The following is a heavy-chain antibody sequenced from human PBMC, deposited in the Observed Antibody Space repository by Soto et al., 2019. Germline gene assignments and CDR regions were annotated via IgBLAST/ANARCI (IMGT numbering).Heavy chain of an antibody. Sequence: VGSLRLSCAASGFTFSSYGMHWVRQAPGKGLEWVAVISYDGSNKYYADSVKGRFTISRDNSKNTLYLQMNSLRAEDTAVYYCAKYGGNAGADYYGMDVWGQGTTVTVSS. V-gene: IGHV3-30*18. CDR1: GFTFSSYG. CDR2: ISYDGSNK. J-gene: IGHJ6*02. CDR3: AKYGGNAGADYYGMDV. D-gene: IGHD2-15*01.